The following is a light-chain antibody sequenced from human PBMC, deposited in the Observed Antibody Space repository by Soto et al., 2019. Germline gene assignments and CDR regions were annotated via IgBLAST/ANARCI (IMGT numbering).Light chain of an antibody. Sequence: EIVMTQSPATLSFSPGEKATLSCRASQSVSSNLAWYQQKPGQAPRLLIYGASTRATGIPARFSGSGSGTEFTLTISSLQSDVFAVYCGQRYHHCSPITLC. CDR1: QSVSSN. V-gene: IGKV3-15*01. J-gene: IGKJ5*01. CDR3: QRYHHCSPIT. CDR2: GAS.